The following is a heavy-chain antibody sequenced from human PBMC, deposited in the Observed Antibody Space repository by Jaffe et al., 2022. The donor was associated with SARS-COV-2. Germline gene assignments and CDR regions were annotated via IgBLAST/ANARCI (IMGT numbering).Heavy chain of an antibody. CDR3: ARALLTAYYDSSGHGGGLSPRAKVDYYGMDV. D-gene: IGHD3-22*01. Sequence: QVQLVQSGAEVKKPGSSVKVSCKASGGTFSTYTISWVRQAPGQGLEWMGRIIPIVGVANYAQKFHGRVTITADRSTSTAYMELRSLRSEDTAVYYCARALLTAYYDSSGHGGGLSPRAKVDYYGMDVWGQGTTVTVSS. CDR1: GGTFSTYT. CDR2: IIPIVGVA. J-gene: IGHJ6*02. V-gene: IGHV1-69*02.